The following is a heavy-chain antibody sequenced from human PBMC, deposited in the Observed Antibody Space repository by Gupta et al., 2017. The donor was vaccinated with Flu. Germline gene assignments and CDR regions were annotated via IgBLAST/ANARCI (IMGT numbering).Heavy chain of an antibody. D-gene: IGHD2-21*02. CDR2: ISPIFCTS. CDR3: ARGHYCGGDCYHDGQRTREAFAYYYYYGMDV. Sequence: QVQLVQSGAEVKKPGASVQVSCKASGGTFHSYAISWVRKAPGQGLAWMGGISPIFCTSNYAQKFQGRVTITADKSTSTAYMELSSLRSEDTAVYYCARGHYCGGDCYHDGQRTREAFAYYYYYGMDVLGQGTTVTVSS. CDR1: GGTFHSYA. V-gene: IGHV1-69*06. J-gene: IGHJ6*02.